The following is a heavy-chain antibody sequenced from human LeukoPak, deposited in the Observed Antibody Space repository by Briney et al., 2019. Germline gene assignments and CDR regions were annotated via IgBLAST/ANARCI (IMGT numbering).Heavy chain of an antibody. Sequence: ASVKVSCKSSGYTFTGYYMHWVRQAPGQGLEWMGWINPNSGGTNYAQKFQGWVTMTRDTSISTAYMELSRLRTDDTAVYYCAVGSSTHYYFDYWGQGTLVTVSS. D-gene: IGHD2/OR15-2a*01. CDR3: AVGSSTHYYFDY. J-gene: IGHJ4*02. CDR1: GYTFTGYY. V-gene: IGHV1-2*04. CDR2: INPNSGGT.